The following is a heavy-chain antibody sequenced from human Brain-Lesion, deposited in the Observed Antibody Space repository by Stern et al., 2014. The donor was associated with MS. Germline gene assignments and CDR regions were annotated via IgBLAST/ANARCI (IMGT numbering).Heavy chain of an antibody. D-gene: IGHD3-22*01. CDR2: VNGVDDKT. CDR3: ARDDHRDSSGHYAPFDY. J-gene: IGHJ4*02. CDR1: GYTFIRYA. Sequence: VQLVESGAEVKKPGASVKVSCKASGYTFIRYAMQWVRQAPGQRLEWMGRVNGVDDKTKYSHNFQGRVTITRDTSANTVYMELSSLRSEDTAVYYCARDDHRDSSGHYAPFDYWGQGTRVTVSS. V-gene: IGHV1-3*01.